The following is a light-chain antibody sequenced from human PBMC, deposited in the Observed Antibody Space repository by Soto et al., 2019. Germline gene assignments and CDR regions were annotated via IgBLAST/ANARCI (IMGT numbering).Light chain of an antibody. CDR3: KSFTTSTTYV. CDR1: SSDIGIYNY. J-gene: IGLJ1*01. CDR2: DVS. V-gene: IGLV2-14*01. Sequence: QSALTQPASVSGSPGQAIAISCTGTSSDIGIYNYVSWYQQHPGKAPKLMIYDVSNRPSGVSDRFSGSKSGNTASLTISGLQAEDEADYYCKSFTTSTTYVFGTGTKGTVL.